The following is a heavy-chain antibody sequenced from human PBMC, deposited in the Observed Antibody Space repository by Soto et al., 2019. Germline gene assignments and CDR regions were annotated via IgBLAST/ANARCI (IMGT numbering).Heavy chain of an antibody. CDR1: GGSIRTTRYY. Sequence: QVQLEESGPGLVKPSQTLSLTCTVTGGSIRTTRYYWSWIRQHTGKGLEWIAYIYHSGSTYYNPSLHSRVAISLDTSSNHFNLSLSSGTAADSAVYFWARVPSDHRTPISGVVIGTIDVWSHGTTVTTSS. CDR3: ARVPSDHRTPISGVVIGTIDV. D-gene: IGHD3-3*01. CDR2: IYHSGST. V-gene: IGHV4-31*03. J-gene: IGHJ6*02.